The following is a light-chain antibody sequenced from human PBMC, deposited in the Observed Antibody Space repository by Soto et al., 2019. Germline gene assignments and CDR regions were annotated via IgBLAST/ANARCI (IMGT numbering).Light chain of an antibody. CDR3: QQYGTLRLT. CDR2: DAS. CDR1: QSVSSSY. V-gene: IGKV3-20*01. J-gene: IGKJ4*01. Sequence: EIVLTQSPGTLSLSPGERATLSCRASQSVSSSYLAWYQQKPGQAPRLLIYDASRRATGIPDRFSGSGSGTDFTLTISRLEPEDFAVYYCQQYGTLRLTFGGGTKVEIK.